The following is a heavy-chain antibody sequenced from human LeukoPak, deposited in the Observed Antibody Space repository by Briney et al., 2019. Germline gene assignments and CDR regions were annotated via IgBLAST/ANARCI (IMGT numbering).Heavy chain of an antibody. V-gene: IGHV4-39*07. CDR1: GGSIGSSSYY. CDR3: ARDNPDYDFWSGSDAFDI. J-gene: IGHJ3*02. CDR2: IYYSGST. D-gene: IGHD3-3*01. Sequence: SETLSLTCTVSGGSIGSSSYYWGWIRQPPGKGLEWIGSIYYSGSTYYNPSLKSRVTISVDTSKNQFSLKLSSVTAADTAVYYCARDNPDYDFWSGSDAFDIWGQGTMVTVSS.